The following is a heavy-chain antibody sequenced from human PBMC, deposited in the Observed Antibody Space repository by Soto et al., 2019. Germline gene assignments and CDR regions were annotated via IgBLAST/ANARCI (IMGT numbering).Heavy chain of an antibody. CDR3: ASGTMTTVLGDYYYGMDV. CDR2: IYYSGST. Sequence: SETLSLTCTVSGGSISSGGYYWSWIRQHPGKGLEWIGYIYYSGSTYYNPSLKSRVTISVDTSKNQFSLKLSSVTAADAAVYYCASGTMTTVLGDYYYGMDVWGQGTTVTVSS. CDR1: GGSISSGGYY. V-gene: IGHV4-31*03. D-gene: IGHD4-17*01. J-gene: IGHJ6*02.